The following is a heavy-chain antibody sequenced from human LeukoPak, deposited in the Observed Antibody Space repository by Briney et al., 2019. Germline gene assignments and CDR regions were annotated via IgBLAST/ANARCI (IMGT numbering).Heavy chain of an antibody. CDR2: IYYSGST. CDR3: ARDMHRLGTLSSSSYFDY. V-gene: IGHV4-39*07. Sequence: SETLSLTCTVPGGSISSSSYYWGWIRQPPGKGLEWIGSIYYSGSTYYNPSLKSRVTISVDTSKNQFSLKLSSVTAADTAVYYCARDMHRLGTLSSSSYFDYWGQGTLVTVSS. CDR1: GGSISSSSYY. D-gene: IGHD6-6*01. J-gene: IGHJ4*02.